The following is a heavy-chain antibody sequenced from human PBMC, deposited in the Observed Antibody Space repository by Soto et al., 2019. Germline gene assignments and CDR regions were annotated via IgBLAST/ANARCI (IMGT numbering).Heavy chain of an antibody. D-gene: IGHD6-25*01. CDR2: ISGSSNYI. CDR3: ARDRGYNDY. V-gene: IGHV3-21*01. CDR1: GFTFSSYS. J-gene: IGHJ4*02. Sequence: EVQLVESGGGLVKPGGSQRLSCAASGFTFSSYSMIWVRQAPGKGLEWVSSISGSSNYIYYADSVKGRFTISRDNAKNSLYLQMNSLRAEDTAVYYCARDRGYNDYWGQGTLVTVSS.